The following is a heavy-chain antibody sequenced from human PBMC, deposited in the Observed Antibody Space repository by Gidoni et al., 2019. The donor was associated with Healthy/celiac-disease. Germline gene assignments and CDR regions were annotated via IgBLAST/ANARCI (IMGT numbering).Heavy chain of an antibody. CDR1: GFTFSSYS. CDR3: ATAGLGDYDFDY. J-gene: IGHJ4*02. V-gene: IGHV3-21*01. D-gene: IGHD4-17*01. Sequence: EVQLVESGGGLVKPGGSLRLSCAASGFTFSSYSMNWVRQAPGKGLEWVSSISSSSSYIYYADSVKGRFTISRDNAKNSLYLQMNSLRAEDTAVYYCATAGLGDYDFDYWGQGTLVTVSS. CDR2: ISSSSSYI.